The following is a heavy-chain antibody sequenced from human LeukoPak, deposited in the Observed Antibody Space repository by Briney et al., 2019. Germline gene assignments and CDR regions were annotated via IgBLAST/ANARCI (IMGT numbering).Heavy chain of an antibody. CDR1: GYTFTSYA. D-gene: IGHD6-19*01. J-gene: IGHJ4*02. Sequence: EASVKVSCKASGYTFTSYAMHWVRQAPGQRLEWMGWINAGNGNTKYSQKFQGRVTITADESTSTAYMELSSLRSEDTAVYYCARVSAVAGTAYLSMLEDYFDYWGQGTLVTVSS. CDR2: INAGNGNT. CDR3: ARVSAVAGTAYLSMLEDYFDY. V-gene: IGHV1-3*01.